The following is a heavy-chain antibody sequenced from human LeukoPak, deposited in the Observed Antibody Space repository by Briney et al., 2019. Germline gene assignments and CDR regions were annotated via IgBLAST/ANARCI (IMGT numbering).Heavy chain of an antibody. Sequence: GGSLRLSCAASGFSFSGHWMNWVRQPPGKGLEWVANIKADGSEKYYVDSAKGRFTISRDDAKRTVDLQMDNLRAEDTAIYYCAYRNNFEYWGQGALVTVSS. J-gene: IGHJ4*02. CDR1: GFSFSGHW. CDR3: AYRNNFEY. D-gene: IGHD1-26*01. V-gene: IGHV3-7*05. CDR2: IKADGSEK.